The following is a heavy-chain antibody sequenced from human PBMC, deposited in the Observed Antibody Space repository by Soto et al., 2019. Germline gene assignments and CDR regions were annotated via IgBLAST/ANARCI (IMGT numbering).Heavy chain of an antibody. V-gene: IGHV3-23*01. CDR1: GFTFTSFA. CDR2: ISGSGGAT. J-gene: IGHJ6*02. CDR3: AREETAWPLAYGLDV. Sequence: GVSLRLSCAASGFTFTSFAVSWVRQAPGKGLEWVSAISGSGGATYYADSVKGRFTISRDNAKNSVSLQMNSLRDEDTAVYYCAREETAWPLAYGLDVWGQGTTVTVSS. D-gene: IGHD2-21*02.